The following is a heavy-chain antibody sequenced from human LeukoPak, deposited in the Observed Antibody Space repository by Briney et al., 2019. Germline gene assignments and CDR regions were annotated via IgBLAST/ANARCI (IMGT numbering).Heavy chain of an antibody. CDR1: GGSCDDYY. CDR2: IHPHGIF. V-gene: IGHV4-34*01. D-gene: IGHD5-24*01. CDR3: ARGRDRSKAGDH. Sequence: SETLSLTCAVYGGSCDDYYCSWVRQPPGKGLEWIGEIHPHGIFYYNSSLVSRVTISIDTSKTQFSLRLTSVTAADTAFYYCARGRDRSKAGDHWAQGSLVTVSS. J-gene: IGHJ4*02.